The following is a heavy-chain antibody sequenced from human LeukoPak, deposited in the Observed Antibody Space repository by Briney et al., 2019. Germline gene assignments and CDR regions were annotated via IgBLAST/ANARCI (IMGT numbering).Heavy chain of an antibody. CDR1: GYSFTSYW. D-gene: IGHD2-2*02. V-gene: IGHV5-51*01. Sequence: GESLKISCKGSGYSFTSYWIGWVRQMPGKGLEWMGITYPGDSDTRYSPSFQGQVTISADKSISTAYLQWSSLKASDTAMYYCARQRYCSSTSCYTVHNWFDPWGQGTLVTVSS. CDR2: TYPGDSDT. J-gene: IGHJ5*02. CDR3: ARQRYCSSTSCYTVHNWFDP.